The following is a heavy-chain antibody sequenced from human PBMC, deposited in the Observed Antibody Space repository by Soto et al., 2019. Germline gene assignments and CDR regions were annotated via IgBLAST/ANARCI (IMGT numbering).Heavy chain of an antibody. V-gene: IGHV3-30*18. CDR3: VKEESTSRNFDWSSWAFDS. Sequence: QVPLLASRGGVVQPGRSLRLSCAGSGFDFSNFGMHWVRQAPGKGLEWVAVMSHDATNRYHADSVKGRFIISRDNSKKTLYLQMNRLRTEDSAIYYCVKEESTSRNFDWSSWAFDSWGQGTVGTVSS. CDR2: MSHDATNR. J-gene: IGHJ3*02. CDR1: GFDFSNFG. D-gene: IGHD3-9*01.